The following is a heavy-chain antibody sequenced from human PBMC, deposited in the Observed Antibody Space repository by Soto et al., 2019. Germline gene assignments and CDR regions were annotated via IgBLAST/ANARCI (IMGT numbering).Heavy chain of an antibody. D-gene: IGHD2-15*01. CDR2: IYYNGIT. CDR3: AREGALLFGGNPDYYDDLAV. CDR1: GASLISGEHY. J-gene: IGHJ6*02. V-gene: IGHV4-30-4*01. Sequence: SETLSLTCSVSGASLISGEHYWSWIRQAPGEGLEWIGLIYYNGITDYKPSLKNRVDISLDTSENQFSLTLISVTAADTALYYCAREGALLFGGNPDYYDDLAVWGQGTTVT.